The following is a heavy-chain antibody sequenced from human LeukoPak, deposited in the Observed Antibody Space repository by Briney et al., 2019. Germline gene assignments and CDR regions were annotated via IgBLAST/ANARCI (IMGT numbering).Heavy chain of an antibody. D-gene: IGHD6-19*01. J-gene: IGHJ4*02. CDR3: AKGPYSSGWLDY. CDR1: GFTFDDYA. V-gene: IGHV3-9*01. Sequence: GRSLRLSRAASGFTFDDYAMHWVRQAPGKGLEWVSGISWNSGSIGYADSVKGRFTISRDNAKNSLYLQMNSLRAEDTALYYCAKGPYSSGWLDYWGQGTLVTVSS. CDR2: ISWNSGSI.